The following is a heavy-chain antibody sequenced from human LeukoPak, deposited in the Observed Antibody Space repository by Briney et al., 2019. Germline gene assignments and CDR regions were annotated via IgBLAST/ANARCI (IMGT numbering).Heavy chain of an antibody. CDR1: EFTFSSYS. CDR2: ISGSSSDI. D-gene: IGHD5-24*01. Sequence: GGSLRLSCAGSEFTFSSYSMNWVRQAPGKGLEWVSSISGSSSDIYYADSVKGRFTISRDNAKNSLYLQMKSLRAEDTAVYYCARTEMATKYYFDYWGQGTLVTVSS. V-gene: IGHV3-21*01. CDR3: ARTEMATKYYFDY. J-gene: IGHJ4*02.